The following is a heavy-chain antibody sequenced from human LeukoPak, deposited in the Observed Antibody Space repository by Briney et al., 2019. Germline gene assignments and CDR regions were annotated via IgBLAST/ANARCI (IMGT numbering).Heavy chain of an antibody. CDR1: GGSFSGYY. Sequence: SETLSLTCAVYGGSFSGYYWSWIRQPPGKGLEWIGEISHSGSTKYNPSLKSRITITVDTSKNQFSLKLSSVTAADTAVYYCARGGKAAVRFDLWGRGTLVTVSS. D-gene: IGHD2-15*01. CDR3: ARGGKAAVRFDL. V-gene: IGHV4-34*01. J-gene: IGHJ2*01. CDR2: ISHSGST.